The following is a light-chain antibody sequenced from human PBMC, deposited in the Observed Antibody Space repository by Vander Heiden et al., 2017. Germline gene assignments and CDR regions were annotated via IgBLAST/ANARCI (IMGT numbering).Light chain of an antibody. CDR2: SNN. Sequence: QSVLTQPPSASGTPGQRVTIPCSGSSSNIGGNIVNWYQQLPGTAPKLLILSNNQRPSGVTDRFSSSKSGSYASLEISGLQSEDEADYYCAKWADSLNAVVFGGGTKLTVL. CDR1: SSNIGGNI. J-gene: IGLJ2*01. CDR3: AKWADSLNAVV. V-gene: IGLV1-44*01.